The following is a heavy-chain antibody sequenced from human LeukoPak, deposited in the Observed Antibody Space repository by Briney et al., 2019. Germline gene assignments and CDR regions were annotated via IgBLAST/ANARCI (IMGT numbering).Heavy chain of an antibody. CDR2: INHSGST. CDR1: GGSFSGYY. CDR3: ARGDYYDSSGYYYGYYFDY. V-gene: IGHV4-34*01. Sequence: TETLSLTCAVYGGSFSGYYWSWIRQPPGKGLEWIGEINHSGSTNYNPSLKSRVTISVDTSKNQFSLKLSSVTAADTAVYYCARGDYYDSSGYYYGYYFDYWGQGTLVTVSS. J-gene: IGHJ4*02. D-gene: IGHD3-22*01.